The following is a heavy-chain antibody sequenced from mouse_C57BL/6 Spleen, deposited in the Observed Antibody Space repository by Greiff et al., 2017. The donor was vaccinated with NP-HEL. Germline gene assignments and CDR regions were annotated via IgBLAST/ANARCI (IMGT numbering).Heavy chain of an antibody. D-gene: IGHD2-4*01. CDR1: GYTFTSYW. V-gene: IGHV1-55*01. J-gene: IGHJ3*01. CDR2: IYPGSGST. CDR3: ARLKDYDSPWFAY. Sequence: VQLQQSGAELVKPGASVKMSCKASGYTFTSYWITWVKQRPGQGLAWIGDIYPGSGSTNYNEKFKSKATLTVDTSSSTAYLQLSSLTSEDAAVYYCARLKDYDSPWFAYWGQGTLVTVSA.